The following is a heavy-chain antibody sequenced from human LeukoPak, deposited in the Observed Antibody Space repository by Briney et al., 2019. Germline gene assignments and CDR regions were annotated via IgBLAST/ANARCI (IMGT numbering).Heavy chain of an antibody. CDR1: GGSISSYY. V-gene: IGHV4-59*08. CDR2: IYYSGST. CDR3: ARRFDS. Sequence: SETLSLTCTVSGGSISSYYWSWIRQPPGKGLEWIGYIYYSGSTNYNPSLKSRVTISVDTSKNQFSLKLSSVTSADTAVYYCARRFDSWGQGTLVTVSS. J-gene: IGHJ4*02.